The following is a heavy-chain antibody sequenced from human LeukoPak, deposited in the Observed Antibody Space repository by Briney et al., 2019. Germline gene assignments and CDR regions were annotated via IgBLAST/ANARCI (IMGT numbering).Heavy chain of an antibody. V-gene: IGHV3-7*01. D-gene: IGHD3-10*01. CDR1: GFTFSSYS. CDR3: ASLDHGSGSYSTDWFDP. J-gene: IGHJ5*02. CDR2: INQDESAK. Sequence: GVSLRLSCAASGFTFSSYSMNWVRQAPGKGLEWVASINQDESAKFYVGSVKGRFTISRDNSKNTLYLQMNSLRAEDTAVYYCASLDHGSGSYSTDWFDPWGQGTLVTVSS.